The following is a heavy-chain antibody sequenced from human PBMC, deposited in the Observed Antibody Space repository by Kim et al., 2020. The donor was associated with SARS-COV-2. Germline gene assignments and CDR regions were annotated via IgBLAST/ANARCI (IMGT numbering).Heavy chain of an antibody. CDR3: AKDFPYDSSGYVWLYAFDI. J-gene: IGHJ3*02. D-gene: IGHD3-22*01. V-gene: IGHV3-23*01. Sequence: GRFTISRDNSKNTLYLQMNSLRAEDTAVYYCAKDFPYDSSGYVWLYAFDIWGQGTMVTVSS.